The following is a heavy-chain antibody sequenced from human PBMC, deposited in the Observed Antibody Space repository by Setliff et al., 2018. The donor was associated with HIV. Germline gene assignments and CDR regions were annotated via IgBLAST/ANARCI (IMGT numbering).Heavy chain of an antibody. CDR3: ARGDGTKYYYYYYMDV. V-gene: IGHV4-61*01. J-gene: IGHJ6*03. D-gene: IGHD1-7*01. Sequence: SETLSLTCTVSGGSISSGSYYWSWIRQPPGKGLEWIGYIHYSGSTNYNPSLKSRVTISVDTSKNQFSLKLSSVTAADTAVYYCARGDGTKYYYYYYMDVWGKGTTVTVSS. CDR2: IHYSGST. CDR1: GGSISSGSYY.